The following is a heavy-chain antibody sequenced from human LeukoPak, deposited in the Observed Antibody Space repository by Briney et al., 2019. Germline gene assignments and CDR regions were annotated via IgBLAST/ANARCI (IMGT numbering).Heavy chain of an antibody. D-gene: IGHD6-13*01. CDR3: ARSAAGYDY. J-gene: IGHJ4*02. CDR2: INGDGSRI. V-gene: IGHV3-74*01. Sequence: GGSLRLSCAASGFTFSNDWMNWVRQAPGKGLVWVSYINGDGSRIGLADSVKGRFTISRDNAENTLYLQMNSLRAEDTAVYYCARSAAGYDYWGQGTLVTVSS. CDR1: GFTFSNDW.